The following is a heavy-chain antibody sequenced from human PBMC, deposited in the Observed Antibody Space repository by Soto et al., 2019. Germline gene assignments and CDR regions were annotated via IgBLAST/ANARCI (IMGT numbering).Heavy chain of an antibody. CDR3: ARRAAAGQYQFDL. CDR1: GGSISNSLYY. D-gene: IGHD6-13*01. J-gene: IGHJ4*02. CDR2: TYYSGNT. V-gene: IGHV4-39*01. Sequence: QVQLQESGPGLVKPSETLSLTCTVSGGSISNSLYYWGWIRQPPGKGLEWIGTTYYSGNTYYNPSLSSRVTMPVDTSKHQFSLILSSVTAADTAVYFCARRAAAGQYQFDLWGQGTLVTVSS.